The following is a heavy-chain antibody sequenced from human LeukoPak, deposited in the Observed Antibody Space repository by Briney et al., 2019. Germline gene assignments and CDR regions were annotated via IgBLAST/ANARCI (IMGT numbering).Heavy chain of an antibody. CDR1: GGSISSYY. Sequence: SETLSLTCTVSGGSISSYYWSWIRQPPGKGLEWIGYIYYSGSTNYNPSLKSRVTISVDTSENQFSLKLSSVTAADTAVYYCARDAAGTWDNWFDPWGQGTLVTVSS. V-gene: IGHV4-59*01. CDR3: ARDAAGTWDNWFDP. CDR2: IYYSGST. D-gene: IGHD6-13*01. J-gene: IGHJ5*02.